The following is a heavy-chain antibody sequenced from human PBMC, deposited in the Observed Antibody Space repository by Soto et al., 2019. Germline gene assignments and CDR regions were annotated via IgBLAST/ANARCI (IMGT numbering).Heavy chain of an antibody. D-gene: IGHD2-21*02. CDR1: GYTFTSYG. CDR3: ARDIGVTKVVTSGYYYYYGMDV. V-gene: IGHV1-18*01. CDR2: ISAYNGNT. Sequence: QVQLVQSGAEVKKPGASVKVSCKASGYTFTSYGISWVRQAPGQGLEWMGWISAYNGNTNYAQKLQGRVTKTTDTSMNTSFMELRSMRSDATAVHDCARDIGVTKVVTSGYYYYYGMDVWGQGTTVTVSS. J-gene: IGHJ6*02.